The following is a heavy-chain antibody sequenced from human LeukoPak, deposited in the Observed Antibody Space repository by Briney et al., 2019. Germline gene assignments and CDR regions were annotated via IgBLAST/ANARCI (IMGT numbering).Heavy chain of an antibody. CDR2: IYPGDSDT. V-gene: IGHV5-51*01. J-gene: IGHJ3*02. CDR1: GYSFTSYW. D-gene: IGHD5-18*01. CDR3: ARQDTAMVLDAFDI. Sequence: GESLKISCKGSGYSFTSYWIGWVRQMPGKGLEWMGVIYPGDSDTRYSPSFQGQVTISADKSISTAYLQWSTLKAPDTAMYYCARQDTAMVLDAFDIWGQGTMVTVSS.